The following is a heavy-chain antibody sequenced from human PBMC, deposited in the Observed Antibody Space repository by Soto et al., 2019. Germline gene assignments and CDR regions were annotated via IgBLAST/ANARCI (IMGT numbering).Heavy chain of an antibody. CDR2: INAGNGNT. D-gene: IGHD6-19*01. V-gene: IGHV1-3*01. CDR3: ARGTSRIAVAGTRFYFDY. Sequence: GASVKVSCKASGYTFTSYAMHWVRQAPGQRLEWMGWINAGNGNTKYSQKFQGRVTITRDTSASTAYMELSSLRSEDTAVYYCARGTSRIAVAGTRFYFDYWGQGTLVTVSS. CDR1: GYTFTSYA. J-gene: IGHJ4*02.